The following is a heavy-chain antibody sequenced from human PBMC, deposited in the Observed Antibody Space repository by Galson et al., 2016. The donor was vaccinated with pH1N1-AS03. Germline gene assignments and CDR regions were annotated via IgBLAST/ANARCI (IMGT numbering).Heavy chain of an antibody. CDR1: GGSISSRDHY. CDR3: AKTVFTDAFDI. D-gene: IGHD4-11*01. V-gene: IGHV4-39*01. Sequence: ETLSLTCTVSGGSISSRDHYWVWIRQTPGKGLEWIGHIYYSGDSYYNPSLKSRVNFSVDTSKNQFSLKLASVTAADTAVYYCAKTVFTDAFDIWSPGTRVSVSS. CDR2: IYYSGDS. J-gene: IGHJ3*02.